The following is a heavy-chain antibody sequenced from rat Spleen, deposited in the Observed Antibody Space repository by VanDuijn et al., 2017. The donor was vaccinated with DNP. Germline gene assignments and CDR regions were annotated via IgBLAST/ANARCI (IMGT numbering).Heavy chain of an antibody. CDR2: ISYDGSST. Sequence: EVQLVESGGGLVQPGRSLKLSCAASGFTFSAYYMAWVRQAPAKGLEWVATISYDGSSTNYRDSVKGRFTISRDNAKSTLYLQMNSLRSEDMATYYCVRWNSGHFDYWGQGVMVTVSS. V-gene: IGHV5-7*01. D-gene: IGHD4-3*01. CDR3: VRWNSGHFDY. CDR1: GFTFSAYY. J-gene: IGHJ2*01.